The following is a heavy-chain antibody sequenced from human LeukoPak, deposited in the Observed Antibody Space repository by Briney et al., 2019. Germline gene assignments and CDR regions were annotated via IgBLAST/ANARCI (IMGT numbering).Heavy chain of an antibody. CDR3: ARHYGYCSGGSCYFHYYYMDV. D-gene: IGHD2-15*01. CDR2: IKPNSGAT. Sequence: GASVKVSCRASGYSFRDHYIHWMRQAPGQGLEWMGWIKPNSGATIYAQRFQGRVTLTTDTSISTAYLQWSSLKASDTAMYYCARHYGYCSGGSCYFHYYYMDVWGKGTTVTVSS. V-gene: IGHV1-2*02. CDR1: GYSFRDHY. J-gene: IGHJ6*03.